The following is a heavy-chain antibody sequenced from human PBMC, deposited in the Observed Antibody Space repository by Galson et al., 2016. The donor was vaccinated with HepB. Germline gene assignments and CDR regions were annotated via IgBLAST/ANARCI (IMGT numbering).Heavy chain of an antibody. CDR2: IYPHDSDT. V-gene: IGHV5-51*01. CDR1: GYWFSNYW. J-gene: IGHJ4*02. D-gene: IGHD1-26*01. CDR3: ARGWELHDY. Sequence: EVKKPGDSLKISCKVSGYWFSNYWIGWVRQMPGKGLEWMGIIYPHDSDTRYSPSFQGQVTISADKSISTTYLQWRSLKASDTAIYYCARGWELHDYWGQGTLVTVSS.